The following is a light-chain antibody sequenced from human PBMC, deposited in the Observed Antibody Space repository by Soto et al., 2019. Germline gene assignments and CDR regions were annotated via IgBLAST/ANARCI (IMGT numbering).Light chain of an antibody. CDR1: SSDVGGYDY. CDR2: EVT. J-gene: IGLJ1*01. CDR3: SSYTTTSTYA. Sequence: QSVLTQPASVSGSPGQSITISCTGTSSDVGGYDYVSWYQQYPGKAPKFMIYEVTNRPSGVSHRFSGSKSGNTASLTISGLQAEDEADYYCSSYTTTSTYAFGTGTNVTVL. V-gene: IGLV2-14*01.